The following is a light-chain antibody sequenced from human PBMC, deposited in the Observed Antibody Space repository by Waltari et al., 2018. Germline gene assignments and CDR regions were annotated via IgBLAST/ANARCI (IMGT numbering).Light chain of an antibody. Sequence: DIQMTQSPSSLSASIGARFTITCRESQNIGSYLNWYQQRTGEAPKLLIYATSTLQTEVPSRFSGSGSRTDFTLTISSLQPEDFATYYCQHTFETPYSFGQGTKVEIK. V-gene: IGKV1-39*01. CDR1: QNIGSY. CDR3: QHTFETPYS. CDR2: ATS. J-gene: IGKJ2*01.